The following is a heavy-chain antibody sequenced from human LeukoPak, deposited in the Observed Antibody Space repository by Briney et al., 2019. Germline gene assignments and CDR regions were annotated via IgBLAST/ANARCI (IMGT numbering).Heavy chain of an antibody. D-gene: IGHD6-6*01. CDR1: GDSISSSSYF. J-gene: IGHJ4*02. CDR3: ARHLCSSSSGVGY. V-gene: IGHV4-39*01. CDR2: IYYSGTT. Sequence: SETLSLTCTVSGDSISSSSYFWGWIRQPPGKGLEGIGSIYYSGTTYYNPSLKRRVTISVDMSKNQFSLKLSSVTAADTAVYYCARHLCSSSSGVGYWGQGTLVTVS.